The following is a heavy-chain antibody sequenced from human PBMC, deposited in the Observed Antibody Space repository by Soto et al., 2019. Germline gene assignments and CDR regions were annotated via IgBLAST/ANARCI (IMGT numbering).Heavy chain of an antibody. D-gene: IGHD1-26*01. Sequence: QVQLVESGGGVVQPGRSLRISCAASGFTFSTYSIHWVRQAPGKGLEWVAIMSYDGSSKYYADSVKGRFTISRHNSKNTLCLQMDCLRPEDSALYYCARGREVRTIGTLFRGPEVWGQGTMVTASS. CDR1: GFTFSTYS. CDR2: MSYDGSSK. V-gene: IGHV3-30-3*01. J-gene: IGHJ6*02. CDR3: ARGREVRTIGTLFRGPEV.